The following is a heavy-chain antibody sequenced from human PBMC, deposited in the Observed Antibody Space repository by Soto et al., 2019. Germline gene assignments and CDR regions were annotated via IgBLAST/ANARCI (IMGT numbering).Heavy chain of an antibody. CDR3: ARGVQGTREDAFDI. J-gene: IGHJ3*02. Sequence: ASVKVSCKASGYTFTSYDINWVRQATGQGLEWMGWMNPNSGNTGYAQKFQGRVTMTRNTSISTAYMELSSLRSEGTAVYYCARGVQGTREDAFDIWGQGTMVTVSS. V-gene: IGHV1-8*01. CDR1: GYTFTSYD. D-gene: IGHD3-10*01. CDR2: MNPNSGNT.